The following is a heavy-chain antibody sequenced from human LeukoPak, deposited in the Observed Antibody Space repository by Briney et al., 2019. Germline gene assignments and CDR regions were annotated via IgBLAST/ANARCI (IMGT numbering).Heavy chain of an antibody. V-gene: IGHV3-21*01. Sequence: GGSLRLSCAASRFTFSSYGMHWVRQAPGKGLEWVSSISSSSSYIYYADSVKGRFTISRDNAKNSLYLQMNSLRAEDTAVYYCARDSKAGAHGFDPWGQGTLVTVSS. CDR1: RFTFSSYG. CDR2: ISSSSSYI. J-gene: IGHJ5*02. CDR3: ARDSKAGAHGFDP. D-gene: IGHD1-26*01.